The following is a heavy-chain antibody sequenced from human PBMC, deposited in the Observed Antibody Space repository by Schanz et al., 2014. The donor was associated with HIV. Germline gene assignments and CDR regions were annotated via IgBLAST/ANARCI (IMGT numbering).Heavy chain of an antibody. CDR2: ISIDGDQT. D-gene: IGHD2-21*01. CDR3: TREGNYYGGSVPGH. CDR1: GFPFSSSV. Sequence: EVQLLEFGGGSVRPGESLRLSCVVSGFPFSSSVMSWVRQAPGKGLEWVSGISIDGDQTYYADSVKGRFTISRDNSNNVLFLHMPTLRAEDTATYYCTREGNYYGGSVPGHWGQGALVSVSS. V-gene: IGHV3-23*01. J-gene: IGHJ4*02.